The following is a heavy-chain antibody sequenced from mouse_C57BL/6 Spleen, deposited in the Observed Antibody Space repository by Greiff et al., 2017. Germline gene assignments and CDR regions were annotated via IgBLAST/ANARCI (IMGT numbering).Heavy chain of an antibody. CDR1: GFTFSSYA. J-gene: IGHJ1*03. Sequence: EVKVVESGGGLVKPGGSLKLSCAASGFTFSSYAMSWVRQTPEKRLEWVATISDGGSYTYYPDNVKGRFTISRDNAKNNLYLQMSHLKSEDTAMYYCARGGFTTVPPYWYFDVWGTGTTVTVSS. CDR3: ARGGFTTVPPYWYFDV. D-gene: IGHD1-1*01. V-gene: IGHV5-4*03. CDR2: ISDGGSYT.